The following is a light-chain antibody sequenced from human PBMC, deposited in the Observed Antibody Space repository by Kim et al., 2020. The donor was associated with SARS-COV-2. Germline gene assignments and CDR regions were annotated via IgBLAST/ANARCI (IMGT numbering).Light chain of an antibody. CDR3: QQSFT. Sequence: GTPSLSLGQRATLSCRASHSVSSTYLAWYQQKPGQSPRLLIYGASTRATGVPNRFSGSGSGTDFTLTISRLQPEDCAVYYCQQSFTFGQGTKLEI. J-gene: IGKJ2*01. CDR2: GAS. V-gene: IGKV3-20*01. CDR1: HSVSSTY.